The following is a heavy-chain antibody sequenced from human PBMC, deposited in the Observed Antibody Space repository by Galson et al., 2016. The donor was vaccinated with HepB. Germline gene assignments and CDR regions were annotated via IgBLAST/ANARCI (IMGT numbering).Heavy chain of an antibody. Sequence: SLRLSCAASGFTFGNYAMSWVRQAPGKGLERVSAISGSGDNTYHADSVKGRFTISRDNSKNTLSLQMNSLRAEDTALYYCAKDGGRGGGSAFDIWGQGTMVTVSA. CDR3: AKDGGRGGGSAFDI. V-gene: IGHV3-23*01. D-gene: IGHD3-10*01. CDR1: GFTFGNYA. CDR2: ISGSGDNT. J-gene: IGHJ3*02.